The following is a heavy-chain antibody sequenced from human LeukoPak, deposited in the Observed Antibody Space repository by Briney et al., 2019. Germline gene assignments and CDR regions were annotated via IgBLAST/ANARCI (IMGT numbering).Heavy chain of an antibody. CDR2: MNPNSGNT. CDR3: ARGKVGAAWYYYYYMDV. Sequence: ASVKVSCKAPGYTFTSYDINWVRQATGQGLEWMGWMNPNSGNTGYAQKFQGRVTITRNTSISTAYMELSSLRSEDTAVYYCARGKVGAAWYYYYYMDVWGKGTTVTVSS. CDR1: GYTFTSYD. D-gene: IGHD1-26*01. V-gene: IGHV1-8*03. J-gene: IGHJ6*03.